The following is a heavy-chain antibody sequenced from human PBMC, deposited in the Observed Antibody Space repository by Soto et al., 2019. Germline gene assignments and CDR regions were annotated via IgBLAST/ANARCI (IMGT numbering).Heavy chain of an antibody. CDR3: ARGWWEREGYVLDV. Sequence: QVQLQESGPGLVQPSKTLSLTCTVSGGSITSYYWSWIRQPPGKELQYIGYIYYSASTNYNPSLKFRITISDDTPTNQSALTLSSVAAAYTAVYYGARGWWEREGYVLDVWGQGTTVTVSS. J-gene: IGHJ6*02. V-gene: IGHV4-59*08. CDR2: IYYSAST. CDR1: GGSITSYY. D-gene: IGHD1-26*01.